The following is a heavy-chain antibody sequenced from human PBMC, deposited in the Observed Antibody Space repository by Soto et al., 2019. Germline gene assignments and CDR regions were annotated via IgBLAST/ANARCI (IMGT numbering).Heavy chain of an antibody. CDR3: AKDSRIVVVTAPYDY. D-gene: IGHD2-21*02. CDR2: ISYDGSNK. Sequence: QVQLVESGGGVVQPGRSLRLSCAASGFTFSSYGMHWVRQAPGKGLEWVAVISYDGSNKYYADSVKGRFTISRENSKNTLSLQMSSLRAEDPAVYYCAKDSRIVVVTAPYDYWGQGTLVTVSS. V-gene: IGHV3-30*18. J-gene: IGHJ4*02. CDR1: GFTFSSYG.